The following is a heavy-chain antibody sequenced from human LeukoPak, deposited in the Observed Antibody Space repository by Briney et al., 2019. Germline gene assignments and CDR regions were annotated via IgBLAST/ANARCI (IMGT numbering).Heavy chain of an antibody. J-gene: IGHJ4*02. CDR1: GFTFSSHG. CDR3: AKDPRDSIDY. CDR2: IRYDGSNK. V-gene: IGHV3-30*02. Sequence: GGSLRLSCAASGFTFSSHGMHWVRQAPGKGLEWVAFIRYDGSNKYYADSVKGRFTISRDNSKNTLYLQMNSLRAEDTAVYYCAKDPRDSIDYWGQGTLVTVSS. D-gene: IGHD3-22*01.